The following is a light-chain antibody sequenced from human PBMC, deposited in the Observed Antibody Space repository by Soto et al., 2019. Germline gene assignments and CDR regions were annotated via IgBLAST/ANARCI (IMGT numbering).Light chain of an antibody. J-gene: IGLJ2*01. CDR2: EVT. Sequence: QSALTQPPSASGSPGQSVTISCTGTSSDIGTYNFVSWYQQHPGEAPKLIIYEVTKRPSGVPDRFSGSKSGITASLTVSGLQAEDEADYYCSSYAGSNNYVVFGGGTKLTVL. CDR3: SSYAGSNNYVV. CDR1: SSDIGTYNF. V-gene: IGLV2-8*01.